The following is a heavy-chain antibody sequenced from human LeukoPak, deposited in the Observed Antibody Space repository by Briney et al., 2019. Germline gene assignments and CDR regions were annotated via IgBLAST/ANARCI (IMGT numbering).Heavy chain of an antibody. D-gene: IGHD1-1*01. V-gene: IGHV3-73*01. J-gene: IGHJ4*02. Sequence: PGGSLRLSCAASGFTFSGPAIHWVRQASGKGLEWVGRIRSKADSYATTYAASVQGRFTISRDDSKSTAYLQMNSLKTEDTAVYYCTRGTTGPFDYWGQGTLVTVSS. CDR2: IRSKADSYAT. CDR3: TRGTTGPFDY. CDR1: GFTFSGPA.